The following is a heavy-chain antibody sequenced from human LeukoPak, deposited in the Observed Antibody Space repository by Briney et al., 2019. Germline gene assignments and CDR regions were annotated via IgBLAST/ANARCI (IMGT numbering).Heavy chain of an antibody. Sequence: GGSLRLSCAASGFTFSHYWMHWVRHGPGKGLVWVSRINSDGGSTDYADSVKGRFTISRDNAENTLYLQMNSLRAEDTAVYYCARSGDLGYYYMDVWGKGTTVTVSS. J-gene: IGHJ6*03. CDR2: INSDGGST. V-gene: IGHV3-74*01. CDR1: GFTFSHYW. CDR3: ARSGDLGYYYMDV. D-gene: IGHD4-17*01.